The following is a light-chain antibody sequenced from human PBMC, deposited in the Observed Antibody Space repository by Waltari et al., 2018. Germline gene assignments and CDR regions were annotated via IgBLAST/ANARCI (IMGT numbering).Light chain of an antibody. CDR3: QRYVRLPVT. V-gene: IGKV3-20*01. CDR2: AAS. J-gene: IGKJ1*01. Sequence: EIVLTPSPGTLPLSPGERDTLSCRASQSVRGTLAWYQQKPGQPPRLLIYAASIRATGIPDRFSGSGSGTDFTLTISRLEPEDFAVYYCQRYVRLPVTFGQGTKVEIK. CDR1: QSVRGT.